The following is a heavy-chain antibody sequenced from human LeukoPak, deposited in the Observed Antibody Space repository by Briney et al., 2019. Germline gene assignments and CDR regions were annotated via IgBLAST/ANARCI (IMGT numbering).Heavy chain of an antibody. CDR3: ARESPLGSKYYFDY. Sequence: PGGSLRLSCAASGFTFSSYSMNWVRQAPGKGLEWVSSISSSSSYIYYADSVKGRFTISRDNAKNSLYLQMNSLRAEDTAVYYCARESPLGSKYYFDYWGQGTLVTVSS. V-gene: IGHV3-21*01. CDR1: GFTFSSYS. D-gene: IGHD7-27*01. J-gene: IGHJ4*02. CDR2: ISSSSSYI.